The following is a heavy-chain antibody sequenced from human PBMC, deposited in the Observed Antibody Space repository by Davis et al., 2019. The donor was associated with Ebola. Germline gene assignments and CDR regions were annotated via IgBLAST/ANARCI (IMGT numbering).Heavy chain of an antibody. CDR2: ISSSNTI. V-gene: IGHV3-48*04. Sequence: GESLKISCAAAGFTFSSYAMSWARQAPGKGLEWVSYISSSNTIYYADSVKGRFTISRDNAKNSLYLQMNSLRAEDTGVYYCARDPGWGAIDYWGQGTLVTASS. D-gene: IGHD3-16*01. CDR3: ARDPGWGAIDY. CDR1: GFTFSSYA. J-gene: IGHJ4*02.